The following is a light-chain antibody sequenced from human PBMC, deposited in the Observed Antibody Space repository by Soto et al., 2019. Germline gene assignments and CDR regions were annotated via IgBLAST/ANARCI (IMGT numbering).Light chain of an antibody. V-gene: IGKV1-5*01. J-gene: IGKJ1*01. CDR3: QHSWT. CDR1: QSVNKW. CDR2: DAS. Sequence: DIQMTQSPSTLSASVGDRVTITCRASQSVNKWLAWFQQKPGKVPKLLIFDASTLQTGVPSRFGGGGSGTEFTLTISGLQPDDFATYYCQHSWTFGQGTKVDIK.